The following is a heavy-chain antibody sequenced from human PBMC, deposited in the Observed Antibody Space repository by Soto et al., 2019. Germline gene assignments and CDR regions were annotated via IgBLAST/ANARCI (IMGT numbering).Heavy chain of an antibody. CDR2: ISYDGSNK. CDR1: GFTFSSYG. J-gene: IGHJ6*02. D-gene: IGHD4-17*01. Sequence: RLSCAASGFTFSSYGMHWVRQAPGKGLEWVAVISYDGSNKYYADSVKGRFTISRDNSKNTLYLQMNSLRAEDTAVYYCAKNYGDYDYYYYYGMDVWGQGTTVTVSS. V-gene: IGHV3-30*18. CDR3: AKNYGDYDYYYYYGMDV.